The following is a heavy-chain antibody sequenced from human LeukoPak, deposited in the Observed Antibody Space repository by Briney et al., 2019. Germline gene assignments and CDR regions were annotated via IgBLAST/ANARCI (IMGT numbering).Heavy chain of an antibody. CDR2: MNPNSGNT. Sequence: ASVKVSCKASGYTFTSYDINWVRQATGQGLEWRGWMNPNSGNTGYAQKFQGRVTMTRNTSISTAYMELSSLRSEDTAVYYCARVSTMVRGVIGNYWGQETLVTVSS. CDR1: GYTFTSYD. D-gene: IGHD3-10*01. V-gene: IGHV1-8*01. J-gene: IGHJ4*02. CDR3: ARVSTMVRGVIGNY.